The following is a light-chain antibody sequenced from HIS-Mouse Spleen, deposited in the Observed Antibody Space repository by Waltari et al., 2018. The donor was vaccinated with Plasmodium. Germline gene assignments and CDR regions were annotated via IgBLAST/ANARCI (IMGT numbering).Light chain of an antibody. Sequence: DIQMTQSPSTLSVSVGDRVTITCRASQSISSRVAWYQQKPGKAPKLLIYKASSLESGVPERFSGSGSGTEFTLTISSLQPDDVATYYCQQYNSYSWTFGQGTKVEIK. CDR2: KAS. CDR1: QSISSR. J-gene: IGKJ1*01. CDR3: QQYNSYSWT. V-gene: IGKV1-5*03.